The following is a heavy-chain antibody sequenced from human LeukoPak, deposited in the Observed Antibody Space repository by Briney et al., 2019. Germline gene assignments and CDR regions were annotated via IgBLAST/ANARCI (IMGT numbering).Heavy chain of an antibody. CDR3: ARFPRGSTGAFDI. Sequence: SGTLSFTCAVSGGSISSSNWWSWVRQPPGKGLEWIGSIYYSGSTYYNPSLKSRVTISVDTSKNQFSLKLSSVTAADTAVYYCARFPRGSTGAFDIWGQGTMVTVSS. V-gene: IGHV4-4*02. CDR2: IYYSGST. J-gene: IGHJ3*02. CDR1: GGSISSSNW. D-gene: IGHD4-17*01.